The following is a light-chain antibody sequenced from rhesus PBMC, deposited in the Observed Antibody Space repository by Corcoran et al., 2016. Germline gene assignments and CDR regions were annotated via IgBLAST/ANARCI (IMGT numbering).Light chain of an antibody. V-gene: IGKV1-22*01. CDR3: QQYSSSPLS. CDR1: QSIRNW. CDR2: KAS. Sequence: DIQMTQSPSSLSASVGDTVTITCRASQSIRNWLAWYQLKPGQAHKLLIYKASSLQSGFPSRFSGSGSGTDFTLAISSLQSEDFATYYCQQYSSSPLSFGQGTKVEIK. J-gene: IGKJ2*01.